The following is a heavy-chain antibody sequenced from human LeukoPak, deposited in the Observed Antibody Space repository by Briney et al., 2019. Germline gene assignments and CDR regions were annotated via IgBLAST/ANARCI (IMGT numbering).Heavy chain of an antibody. J-gene: IGHJ4*02. CDR1: GYTFTDYY. CDR3: ARVGSSGYYPNRYFDY. D-gene: IGHD3-22*01. V-gene: IGHV1-2*02. CDR2: INPNSGGT. Sequence: PGASVKVSCKASGYTFTDYYMHWVRQAPGQGLEWMGWINPNSGGTNYAQKFQGRVTMTRDTSISTAYMELSRLRSDDTAVYYCARVGSSGYYPNRYFDYWGQGTLVTVSS.